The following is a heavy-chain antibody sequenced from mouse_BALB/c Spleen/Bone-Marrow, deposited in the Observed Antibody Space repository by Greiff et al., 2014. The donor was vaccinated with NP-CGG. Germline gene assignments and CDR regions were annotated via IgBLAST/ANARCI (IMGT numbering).Heavy chain of an antibody. V-gene: IGHV1-82*01. D-gene: IGHD4-1*01. CDR3: ARSPTGTFAY. CDR2: IYPGDEST. Sequence: VKLMESGPELVKPGASVKISCKASGYAFSSSWMNWVMQRPGQGLEWIGRIYPGDESTNYNGKFKGKATLTADKSSSIAYMQLSSLTSVDSAVYFCARSPTGTFAYWGQGTLVTVSA. J-gene: IGHJ3*01. CDR1: GYAFSSSW.